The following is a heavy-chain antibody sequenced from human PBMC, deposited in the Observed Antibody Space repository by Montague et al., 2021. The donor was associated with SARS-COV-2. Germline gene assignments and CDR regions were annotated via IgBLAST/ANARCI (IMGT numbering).Heavy chain of an antibody. Sequence: ETLSLTCTVSGGSISSYYWSWIRQPPGKGLEWIGYIYYSGSTNYNPSLKSRVTISVDTSKNQFSPKLSSVTAADTAVYYCARAPVAHITIFGVVTSFDYWGQGTLVTVSS. CDR3: ARAPVAHITIFGVVTSFDY. D-gene: IGHD3-3*01. V-gene: IGHV4-59*01. CDR1: GGSISSYY. CDR2: IYYSGST. J-gene: IGHJ4*02.